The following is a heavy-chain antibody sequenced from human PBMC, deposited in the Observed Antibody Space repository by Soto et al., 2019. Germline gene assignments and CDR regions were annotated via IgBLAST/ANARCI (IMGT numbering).Heavy chain of an antibody. Sequence: GGSLRLSCAASGFTFSSYSMNWVRQAPGKGLEWVSSISSSSSYIYYADSVKGRFTISRDNAKNSLYLQMNSLRAEDTAVYYCARLTRYNWNYATPDYGMDVWGQGTTVTVSS. CDR2: ISSSSSYI. J-gene: IGHJ6*02. CDR1: GFTFSSYS. D-gene: IGHD1-7*01. V-gene: IGHV3-21*01. CDR3: ARLTRYNWNYATPDYGMDV.